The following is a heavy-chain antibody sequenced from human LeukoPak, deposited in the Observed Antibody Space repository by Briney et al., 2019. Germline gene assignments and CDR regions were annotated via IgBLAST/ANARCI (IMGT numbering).Heavy chain of an antibody. CDR2: IYTSGST. D-gene: IGHD3-22*01. J-gene: IGHJ4*02. Sequence: SETLSLTCTVSGGSICSYYWSWIRQPAGKGLEWIGRIYTSGSTNFNPSLKSRVTMSVDTSKNQFSLKLSSVTAADTAVYYCARAGHYYDSSGQYYFDYWGQGTLVTVSS. V-gene: IGHV4-4*07. CDR1: GGSICSYY. CDR3: ARAGHYYDSSGQYYFDY.